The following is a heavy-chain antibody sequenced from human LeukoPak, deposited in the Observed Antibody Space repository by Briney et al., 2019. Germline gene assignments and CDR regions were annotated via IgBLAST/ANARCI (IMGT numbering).Heavy chain of an antibody. CDR1: GGSISSYY. CDR3: ARSTAAAGRGYYYYMDV. V-gene: IGHV4-4*07. Sequence: SETLSLTCTVSGGSISSYYWSWIRQPAGKGLEWIGRIYTSGSTNYNPSLKSRVTMSVDTSKNQFSLKLSSVTAADTAVYYCARSTAAAGRGYYYYMDVWGKGTTVTVSS. J-gene: IGHJ6*03. D-gene: IGHD6-13*01. CDR2: IYTSGST.